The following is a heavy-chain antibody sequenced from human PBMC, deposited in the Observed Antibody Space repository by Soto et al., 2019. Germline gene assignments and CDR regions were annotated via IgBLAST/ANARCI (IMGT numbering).Heavy chain of an antibody. D-gene: IGHD6-13*01. CDR2: TYYRSRWFN. CDR3: ARLSRDSWLAF. J-gene: IGHJ1*01. CDR1: GDSVSSNSAT. V-gene: IGHV6-1*01. Sequence: PSQTLSLTCAISGDSVSSNSATWDWIRHSPSRGLEWLGRTYYRSRWFNDYAGSVKGRITINPDTSNNQFSLQLTSLSPDDTAVYYCARLSRDSWLAFWGQGTRVTVSS.